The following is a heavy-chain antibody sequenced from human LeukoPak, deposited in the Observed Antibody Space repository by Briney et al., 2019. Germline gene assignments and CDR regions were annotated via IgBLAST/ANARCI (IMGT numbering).Heavy chain of an antibody. CDR1: GGSISNNNYY. CDR2: IYYSGSP. Sequence: SETLSLTCTVSGGSISNNNYYWAWIRQPPGKGLECIGSIYYSGSPYYNPSLKSRVTITVDTSKNQFSLRLSSVTAADTAVYYCATWRTAKTGFDYWGQGTLVTVSS. J-gene: IGHJ4*02. V-gene: IGHV4-39*01. D-gene: IGHD1-1*01. CDR3: ATWRTAKTGFDY.